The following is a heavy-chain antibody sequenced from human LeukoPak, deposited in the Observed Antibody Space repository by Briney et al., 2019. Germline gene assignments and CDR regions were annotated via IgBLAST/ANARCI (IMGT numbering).Heavy chain of an antibody. V-gene: IGHV1-3*03. Sequence: ASVKVSCKASGYTFTSYAMHWVRQAPGQRLEWMGWINTGNGNTKYSQEFQGRVTITRDTSASTAYMGLSSLRPDDMAVYYCARVVRYSGGPLTDLLPYYFDYWGQGTLVTVSS. CDR3: ARVVRYSGGPLTDLLPYYFDY. CDR1: GYTFTSYA. CDR2: INTGNGNT. J-gene: IGHJ4*02. D-gene: IGHD6-19*01.